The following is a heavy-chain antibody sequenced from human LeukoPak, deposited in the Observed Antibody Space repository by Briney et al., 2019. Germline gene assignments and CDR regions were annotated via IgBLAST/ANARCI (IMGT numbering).Heavy chain of an antibody. CDR2: IQYGGSA. D-gene: IGHD2-2*01. CDR1: GGAISNYN. Sequence: SETLSPTCTASGGAISNYNWSWMRQPPGKGLEWIGGIQYGGSANYSPSFKSRVTMSLDTSKNQLSLKLSSVTAADRAGYFCASLQLGYCGTTSCRRGYYMDVWGKGTTVTVSS. J-gene: IGHJ6*03. CDR3: ASLQLGYCGTTSCRRGYYMDV. V-gene: IGHV4-59*08.